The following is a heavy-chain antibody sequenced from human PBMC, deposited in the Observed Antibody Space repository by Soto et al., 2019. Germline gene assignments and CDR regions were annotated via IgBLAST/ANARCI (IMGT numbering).Heavy chain of an antibody. CDR2: VNDYRNKV. CDR3: ARGDSCTSGICFFY. J-gene: IGHJ1*01. V-gene: IGHV1-18*01. CDR1: GYTFINYG. D-gene: IGHD2-8*01. Sequence: QVQLVQSESEMKKPGASVKVACKASGYTFINYGIHWMRHVPGQGLEWMGWVNDYRNKVNYAQKFQGRVTLTSDTSTSTGYMELRSLRSDDTAVYYCARGDSCTSGICFFYWGQGTLVTVSA.